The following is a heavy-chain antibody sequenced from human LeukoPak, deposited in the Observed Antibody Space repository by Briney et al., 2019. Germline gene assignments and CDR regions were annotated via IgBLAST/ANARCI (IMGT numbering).Heavy chain of an antibody. D-gene: IGHD2-2*02. J-gene: IGHJ6*02. CDR1: GFSFNNYA. CDR3: AKSGVPAAIGHFYYYGLDV. V-gene: IGHV3-23*01. CDR2: ISAGGGNT. Sequence: GGSLRLSRAASGFSFNNYAMNWVRQGPGKGLEWVSTISAGGGNTYYADSVKGRFTISRDNSKNTLYLQMNSLRAEDTAVYYCAKSGVPAAIGHFYYYGLDVWGQGTTVTVSS.